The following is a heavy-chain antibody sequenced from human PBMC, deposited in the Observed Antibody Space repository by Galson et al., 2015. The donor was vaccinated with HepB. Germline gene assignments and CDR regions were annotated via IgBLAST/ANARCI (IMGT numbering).Heavy chain of an antibody. Sequence: CAISGDSVSSNSAAWNWIRQSPSRGLEWLGRTYYRSKWYNGYAVSVKSRITINPDTSKNQFSLQLNSVTPEDTAVYYCARAFAVEMATSHFDYWGQGTLVTVSS. J-gene: IGHJ4*02. CDR1: GDSVSSNSAA. CDR2: TYYRSKWYN. D-gene: IGHD5-24*01. CDR3: ARAFAVEMATSHFDY. V-gene: IGHV6-1*01.